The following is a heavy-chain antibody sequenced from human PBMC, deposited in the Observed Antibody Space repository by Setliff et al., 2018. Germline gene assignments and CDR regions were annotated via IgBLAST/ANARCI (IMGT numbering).Heavy chain of an antibody. CDR2: IYYSGST. D-gene: IGHD3-16*01. Sequence: SETLSLTCTVSDASISSYYWSWIRQPPGKRLEWIGYIYYSGSTNYNPSLESRVTISVDTSKNQFSLGLNSATAADTAVYYCARLRGAFDYWGQGTLVTVSS. CDR3: ARLRGAFDY. J-gene: IGHJ4*02. V-gene: IGHV4-59*01. CDR1: DASISSYY.